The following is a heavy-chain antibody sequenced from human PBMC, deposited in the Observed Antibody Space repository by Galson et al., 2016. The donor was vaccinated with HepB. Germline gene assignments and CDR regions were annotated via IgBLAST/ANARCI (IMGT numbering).Heavy chain of an antibody. D-gene: IGHD1-26*01. Sequence: SCAASGFTFRSNAVHWVRQAPGKGLEYVSAISGNGGSTYYADSVKGRFTISRDNSKNTLYLQMSSLRPEDTAVYYCVKCNSVDIVGTTGGYFDYWGQGTLVTVSS. J-gene: IGHJ4*02. CDR3: VKCNSVDIVGTTGGYFDY. CDR1: GFTFRSNA. CDR2: ISGNGGST. V-gene: IGHV3-64D*09.